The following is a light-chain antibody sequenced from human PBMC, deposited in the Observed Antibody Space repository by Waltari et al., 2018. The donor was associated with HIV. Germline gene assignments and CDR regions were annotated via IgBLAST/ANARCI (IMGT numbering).Light chain of an antibody. CDR1: QDINSN. Sequence: DIQLTQSPSFLSASVGDRVTITCRASQDINSNLAWYQQKPGKAPKLLIYIASILQSVVPSRFSGSGSGTEFTLTITSLQPDDFATYYCQQLNIYPLSFGGGTKVEIK. CDR3: QQLNIYPLS. CDR2: IAS. V-gene: IGKV1-9*01. J-gene: IGKJ4*01.